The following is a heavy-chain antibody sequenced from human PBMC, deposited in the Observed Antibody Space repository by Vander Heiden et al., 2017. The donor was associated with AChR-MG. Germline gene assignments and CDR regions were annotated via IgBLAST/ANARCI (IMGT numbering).Heavy chain of an antibody. CDR1: GRSISSGGCY. D-gene: IGHD2-15*01. J-gene: IGHJ4*02. CDR3: AREGMDSVVFDY. CDR2: SYSRRSI. V-gene: IGHV4-31*03. Sequence: QAQLQESGAGLVTPSQPQSLTCPVPGRSISSGGCYWSWSRQHPEKGLELFGNSYSRRSIYYNPSLKSRVTISVDTSKNQFSLKLSAVTAADTAVYYCAREGMDSVVFDYWGRGTLVTVSS.